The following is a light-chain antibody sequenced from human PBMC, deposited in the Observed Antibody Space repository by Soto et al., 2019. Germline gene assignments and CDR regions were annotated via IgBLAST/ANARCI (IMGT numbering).Light chain of an antibody. CDR2: RNT. J-gene: IGLJ3*02. Sequence: QSVLTQPPSASGTPGQRVTISCSGSSSNIGSNFLFWYQQLPGTAPKLLIYRNTQRPSGVPDRFSGSKSGTSVSLAISGLRSEDEALYYCAAWDDSLRGVVFGGGTQLTVL. CDR1: SSNIGSNF. CDR3: AAWDDSLRGVV. V-gene: IGLV1-47*01.